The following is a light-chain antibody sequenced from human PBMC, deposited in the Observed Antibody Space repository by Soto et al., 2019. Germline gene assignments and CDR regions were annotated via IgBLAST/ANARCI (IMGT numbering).Light chain of an antibody. CDR1: SSDVGGYNY. Sequence: QSALTQPRSVSGSPGQSVTISCTGTSSDVGGYNYVSWYQQHPGKAPKLMIYDVIKRPSGVPDRFSGSKSGNTASLTISGLQAEDEADYYCCSYAGSYTFDVVFGGGTQLTVL. CDR2: DVI. V-gene: IGLV2-11*01. J-gene: IGLJ2*01. CDR3: CSYAGSYTFDVV.